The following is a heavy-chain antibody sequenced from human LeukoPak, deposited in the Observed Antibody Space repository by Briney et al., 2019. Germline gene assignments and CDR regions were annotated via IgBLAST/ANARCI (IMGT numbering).Heavy chain of an antibody. CDR1: GYSITIGFY. CDR2: IYHSGSA. D-gene: IGHD6-19*01. Sequence: PSETLSLTCTVSGYSITIGFYWGWIRQPPGKGLEWIGNIYHSGSAYYNPSLKSRVTMSVDTSKNQFSLQLSSVTAADTAVYYCARFKRAGGWSYFDYWGQGTLVTVSS. V-gene: IGHV4-38-2*02. J-gene: IGHJ4*02. CDR3: ARFKRAGGWSYFDY.